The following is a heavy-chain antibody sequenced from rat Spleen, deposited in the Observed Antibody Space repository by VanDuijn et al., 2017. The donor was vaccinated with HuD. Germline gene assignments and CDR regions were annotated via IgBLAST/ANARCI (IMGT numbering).Heavy chain of an antibody. V-gene: IGHV5S10*01. CDR1: GFTFSDYN. CDR3: ASKGRYGVYVMEA. J-gene: IGHJ4*01. CDR2: IFYDGSRT. D-gene: IGHD1-3*01. Sequence: EVQLMESDGGLVQPGRSLKLSCAASGFTFSDYNMAWVRQAPKKGLEWVATIFYDGSRTYYRDSVEGRFTISRDNAKDTLYLQMDSLRSEDRATDHCASKGRYGVYVMEAWGEGASVTVSS.